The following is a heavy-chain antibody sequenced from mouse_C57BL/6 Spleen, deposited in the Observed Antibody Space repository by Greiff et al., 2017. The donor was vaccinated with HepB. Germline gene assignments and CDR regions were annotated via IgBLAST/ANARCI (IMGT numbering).Heavy chain of an antibody. CDR3: ARNDYDYDGFAY. J-gene: IGHJ3*01. D-gene: IGHD2-4*01. CDR2: IWSGGST. Sequence: VKLVESGPGLVQPSQSLSITCTVSGFSLTSYGVHWVRQSPGKGLEWLGVIWSGGSTDYNAAFISRLSISKDNSKSQVFFKMNSLQADDTAIYYCARNDYDYDGFAYWGQGTLVTVSA. V-gene: IGHV2-2*01. CDR1: GFSLTSYG.